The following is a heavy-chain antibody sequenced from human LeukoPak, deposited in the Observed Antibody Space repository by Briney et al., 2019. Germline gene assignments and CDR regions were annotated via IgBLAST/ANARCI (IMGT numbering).Heavy chain of an antibody. D-gene: IGHD3-22*01. CDR1: GFTFSSYV. J-gene: IGHJ4*02. CDR3: ARDPYYYDSSGYYPF. CDR2: ISSDASTI. V-gene: IGHV3-30*07. Sequence: GGSLRLSCAASGFTFSSYVMHRVRQPPGKGLQWVAVISSDASTIYYADAVRGRFTISRDNSKNTLYLQMNSLRAEDTAVYYYARDPYYYDSSGYYPFWGQGTLVTVSS.